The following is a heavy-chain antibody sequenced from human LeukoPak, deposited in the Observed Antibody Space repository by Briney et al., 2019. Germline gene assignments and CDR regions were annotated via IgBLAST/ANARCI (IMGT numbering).Heavy chain of an antibody. J-gene: IGHJ4*02. CDR1: GVTVSSQY. V-gene: IGHV3-53*05. CDR3: VRRMATIDF. CDR2: IYGVDGT. D-gene: IGHD5-12*01. Sequence: GGSLRLSCAASGVTVSSQYMNWVRRAPGKGLEWVSVIYGVDGTSYADSVKGRFTISRDNSKSTLYLQMSSLRAEDTALYYCVRRMATIDFWGQGTLVTVSS.